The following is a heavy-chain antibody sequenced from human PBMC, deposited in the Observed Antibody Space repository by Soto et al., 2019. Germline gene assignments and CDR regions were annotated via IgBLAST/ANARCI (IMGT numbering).Heavy chain of an antibody. D-gene: IGHD3-3*01. Sequence: QVQLVQSGAEVKKPGASVKVSCKASGYTFTSYAMHWVRQAPGQRLEWMGWINAGNGNTKYSQKFQGRVTITRDTSASTADMELSSLRSEDTAVYYCARARITIFGVVIYYYYGMDVWGQGTTVTVSS. CDR2: INAGNGNT. CDR3: ARARITIFGVVIYYYYGMDV. CDR1: GYTFTSYA. V-gene: IGHV1-3*01. J-gene: IGHJ6*02.